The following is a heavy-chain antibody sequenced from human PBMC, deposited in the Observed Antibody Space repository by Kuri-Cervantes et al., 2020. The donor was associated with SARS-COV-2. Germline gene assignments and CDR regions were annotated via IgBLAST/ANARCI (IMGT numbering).Heavy chain of an antibody. CDR2: ISSSSSTI. V-gene: IGHV3-48*01. D-gene: IGHD5-12*01. Sequence: GGSLRLSCAASGFTFSSYWMSWVRQAPGKGLEWVSYISSSSSTIYYADSVKGRFTISRDNAKNSLYLQMNSLRAEDTAVYYCARVSSGYGFDYWGQGTLVTFSS. J-gene: IGHJ4*02. CDR3: ARVSSGYGFDY. CDR1: GFTFSSYW.